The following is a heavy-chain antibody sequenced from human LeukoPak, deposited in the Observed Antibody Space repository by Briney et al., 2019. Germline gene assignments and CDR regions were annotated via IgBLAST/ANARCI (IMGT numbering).Heavy chain of an antibody. CDR3: ARQNPAVGGQGLDY. Sequence: SETLSLTRTVSGGFISGHYWSWIRQPPGKGLEWIGYIFYTGSTDYNPSLRSRITMSVDTSKNQFSLRLTSVTAADTAVYYCARQNPAVGGQGLDYWGQGILVTVFS. V-gene: IGHV4-59*08. D-gene: IGHD6-13*01. CDR2: IFYTGST. J-gene: IGHJ4*02. CDR1: GGFISGHY.